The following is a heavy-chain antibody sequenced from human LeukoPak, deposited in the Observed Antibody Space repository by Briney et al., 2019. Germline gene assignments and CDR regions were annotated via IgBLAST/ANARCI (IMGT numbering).Heavy chain of an antibody. CDR2: INPNSGGT. CDR3: ATVRGENYYYYYYMDV. V-gene: IGHV1-2*02. Sequence: ASVKVSCKASGYTFTGYYMHWVRQAPGQGLEWMGWINPNSGGTNYAQKFQGRVTMTRDTSISTAYMELSRLRSDDTAVHYCATVRGENYYYYYYMDVWGKGTTVTVSS. CDR1: GYTFTGYY. D-gene: IGHD3-10*01. J-gene: IGHJ6*03.